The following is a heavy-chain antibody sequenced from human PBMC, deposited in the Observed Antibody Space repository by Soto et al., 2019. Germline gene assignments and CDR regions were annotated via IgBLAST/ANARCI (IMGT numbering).Heavy chain of an antibody. CDR1: GGSISSSSYY. J-gene: IGHJ6*02. D-gene: IGHD6-13*01. V-gene: IGHV4-39*07. CDR2: IYYSGST. CDR3: ARGRSRSSSWYRRYYYYGMDV. Sequence: SETLSLTCTVSGGSISSSSYYWGWIRQPPGKGLEWIGSIYYSGSTYYNPSLKSRVTISVDTSKNQFSLKLSSVTAADTAVYYCARGRSRSSSWYRRYYYYGMDVWGQGTTVTVSS.